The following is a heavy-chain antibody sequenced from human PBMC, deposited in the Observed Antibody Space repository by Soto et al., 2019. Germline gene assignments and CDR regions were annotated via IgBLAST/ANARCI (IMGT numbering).Heavy chain of an antibody. CDR1: GFSLSTSGVG. D-gene: IGHD5-12*01. J-gene: IGHJ4*02. CDR3: AHSVFGGYGYYFDY. Sequence: QITLKESGPTLVKPTQTLTLTCTFSGFSLSTSGVGVGWIRQPPGKALEWLALLSWDDDKDYRPSLKSRVTITNVPPKNPVVLTITNVDPVDTATYYSAHSVFGGYGYYFDYWGQGLLVTVSS. V-gene: IGHV2-5*02. CDR2: LSWDDDK.